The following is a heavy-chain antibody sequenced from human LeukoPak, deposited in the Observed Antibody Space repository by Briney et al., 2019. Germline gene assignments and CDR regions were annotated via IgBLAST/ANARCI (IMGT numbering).Heavy chain of an antibody. CDR1: GGSISSSSYY. Sequence: SETLSLTCTVSGGSISSSSYYWGWIRQPPGKGLEWIGYIYHSGSTYYNPSLKSRVTISVDRSKNQFSLKLSSVTAADTAVYYCARWVGSYLPIFDYWGQGTLVTVSS. D-gene: IGHD1-26*01. V-gene: IGHV4-39*07. CDR3: ARWVGSYLPIFDY. J-gene: IGHJ4*02. CDR2: IYHSGST.